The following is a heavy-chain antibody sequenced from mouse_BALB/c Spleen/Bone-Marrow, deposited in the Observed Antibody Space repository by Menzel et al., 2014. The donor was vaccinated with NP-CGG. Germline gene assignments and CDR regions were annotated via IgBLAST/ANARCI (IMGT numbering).Heavy chain of an antibody. J-gene: IGHJ1*01. V-gene: IGHV3-2*02. CDR2: ISYSGST. Sequence: EVQLVESGPGLVKPSQSLSLPCTVTGYSITSDYAWNWIRQFPGNKLEWMDYISYSGSTSYNPSLKSRISITRDTSKNQFFLQLNSVTAEDTATYYCARSADWYFDVWGAGTTVTVSS. CDR3: ARSADWYFDV. CDR1: GYSITSDYA.